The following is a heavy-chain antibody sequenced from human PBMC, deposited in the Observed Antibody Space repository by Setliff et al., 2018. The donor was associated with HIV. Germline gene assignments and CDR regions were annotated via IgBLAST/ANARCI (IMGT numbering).Heavy chain of an antibody. J-gene: IGHJ6*02. CDR1: GGSISSGSNY. V-gene: IGHV4-61*09. CDR2: IYTSGSA. Sequence: SETLSLTCTVSGGSISSGSNYWSGIRQPAGKGLEWIGHIYTSGSANYNPSLKSRVTISVDTSKNQFSLKLSSVTAADTAVYYCAESDYDYYGMDVWGQGTTVTVSS. CDR3: AESDYDYYGMDV.